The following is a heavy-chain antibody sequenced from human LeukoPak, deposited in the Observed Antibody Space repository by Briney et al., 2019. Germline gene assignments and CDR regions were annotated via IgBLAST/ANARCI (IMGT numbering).Heavy chain of an antibody. CDR1: GFTFSSYS. J-gene: IGHJ4*02. D-gene: IGHD3-22*01. CDR2: ISSSSSYI. V-gene: IGHV3-21*01. Sequence: GGSLRLSCAASGFTFSSYSMNWVRQAPGKGLEWVSSISSSSSYIYYADSVKGRFTISRDNAKNSLYLQMNSLRAEDTAVYYCARDTYYYDSSGYYYEGGFDYWGQGTLVTVPS. CDR3: ARDTYYYDSSGYYYEGGFDY.